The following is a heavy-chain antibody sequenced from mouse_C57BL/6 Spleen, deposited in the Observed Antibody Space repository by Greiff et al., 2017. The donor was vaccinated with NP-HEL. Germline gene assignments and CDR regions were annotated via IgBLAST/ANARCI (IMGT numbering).Heavy chain of an antibody. D-gene: IGHD4-1*01. CDR2: IYPGNSDT. J-gene: IGHJ3*01. Sequence: VQLQQSGTVLARPGASVKMSCKTSGYTFTSYWMHWVKQRPGQGLEWIGAIYPGNSDTSYNQKFKGKAKLTAVTSASTAYMELSSLTNEDSAVYYCTRSILGTGTGFAYWGQGTLVTVSA. CDR3: TRSILGTGTGFAY. V-gene: IGHV1-5*01. CDR1: GYTFTSYW.